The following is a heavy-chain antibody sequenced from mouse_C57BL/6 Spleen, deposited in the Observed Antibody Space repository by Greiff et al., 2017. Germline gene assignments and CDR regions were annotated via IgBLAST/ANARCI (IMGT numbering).Heavy chain of an antibody. V-gene: IGHV1-81*01. J-gene: IGHJ4*01. CDR2: MYPRSGNT. D-gene: IGHD3-2*02. CDR1: GYTFTSYG. CDR3: ARSRGDSSGYRSAMDY. Sequence: QVQLQQSGAELARPGASVKLSCKASGYTFTSYGISWVKQRTGQGLEWIGEMYPRSGNTYYNETFKGKATLTADKSSSTAYMELRSLTSEDSAVYFCARSRGDSSGYRSAMDYWGQGTSVTVSS.